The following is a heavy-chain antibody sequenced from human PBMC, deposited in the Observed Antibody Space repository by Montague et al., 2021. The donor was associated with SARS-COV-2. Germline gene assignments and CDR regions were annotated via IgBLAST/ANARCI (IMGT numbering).Heavy chain of an antibody. D-gene: IGHD4-17*01. Sequence: SETLSLTCTVSGGSVSRISSHWGWIRQPPGKRLEYIGSFYYGGSTQYNPSLKSRVTISVDTSNDQSSLKMTSVTAADTAVYFCARLYGSSFDYWGQGTLVTVSS. CDR2: FYYGGST. J-gene: IGHJ4*02. CDR3: ARLYGSSFDY. V-gene: IGHV4-39*01. CDR1: GGSVSRISSH.